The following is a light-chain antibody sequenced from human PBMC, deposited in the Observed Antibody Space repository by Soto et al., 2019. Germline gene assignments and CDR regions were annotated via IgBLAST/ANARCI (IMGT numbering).Light chain of an antibody. Sequence: DIPMTQSPSSLSASVGDRVTITCRASQSIYSSLNWYHQKPGKAPKLLIYAASNLQSGVPSRFSGSVSGTDFTLSISSLQPEDFATYYCQQSYSAPYTFGQGTKLEI. CDR1: QSIYSS. CDR3: QQSYSAPYT. J-gene: IGKJ2*01. V-gene: IGKV1-39*01. CDR2: AAS.